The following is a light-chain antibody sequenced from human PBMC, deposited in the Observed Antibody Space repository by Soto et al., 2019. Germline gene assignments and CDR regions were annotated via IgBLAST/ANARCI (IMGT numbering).Light chain of an antibody. V-gene: IGLV2-14*03. CDR3: SSFTSSSTYV. J-gene: IGLJ1*01. Sequence: SAPTQSSSLSGSPGQSITLSCTGNSSDVGGYNYVSWYQQHPGKAPKLLIYAVSNRPSGVSNRFSGSKSGSTASLTISGLQAEDEADYYCSSFTSSSTYVFGTGTKVTVL. CDR2: AVS. CDR1: SSDVGGYNY.